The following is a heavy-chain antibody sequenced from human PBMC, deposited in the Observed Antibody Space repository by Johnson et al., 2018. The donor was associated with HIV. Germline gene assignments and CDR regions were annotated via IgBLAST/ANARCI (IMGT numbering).Heavy chain of an antibody. D-gene: IGHD3-3*01. CDR1: GFTFSSSA. J-gene: IGHJ3*02. CDR2: ISDDGSKI. CDR3: ARGPILEWLFRAFDI. V-gene: IGHV3-30*04. Sequence: QVQLVESGGGVVQPGRSLRLSCASSGFTFSSSAMHWVRQAPGKGLEWVALISDDGSKIYHADSVKGRFTISRDNSKNTLYLQMNSLRVEDTAMYYCARGPILEWLFRAFDIWGQGTMVTVSS.